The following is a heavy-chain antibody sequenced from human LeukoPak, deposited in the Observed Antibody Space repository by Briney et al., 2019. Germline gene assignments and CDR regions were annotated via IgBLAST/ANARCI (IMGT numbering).Heavy chain of an antibody. CDR2: ISGYDGDT. V-gene: IGHV1-18*01. Sequence: ASVKVSCKASGYTFTSYGISWVRQAPGQGLEWMGWISGYDGDTNYAQNLRDRLTMTTDTSTSTAYMELRSLRSDDTAVYYCTRDYMVTTGGDCFDPWGQGTLVTVSS. J-gene: IGHJ5*02. CDR3: TRDYMVTTGGDCFDP. CDR1: GYTFTSYG. D-gene: IGHD4-17*01.